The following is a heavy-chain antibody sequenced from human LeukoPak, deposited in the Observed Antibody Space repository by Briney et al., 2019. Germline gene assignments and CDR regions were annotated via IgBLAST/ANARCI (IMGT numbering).Heavy chain of an antibody. Sequence: GGSLRLSCAASGFTFSNYRMNWVRHSPGRGLEWVTNIKEDGSEEHYADSVKGRFTISRDNAKSSLHLQMDSLRAEDTAVYFCARGVSHSSRGQGTLVTVSS. CDR1: GFTFSNYR. J-gene: IGHJ4*02. V-gene: IGHV3-7*03. CDR2: IKEDGSEE. D-gene: IGHD5-18*01. CDR3: ARGVSHSS.